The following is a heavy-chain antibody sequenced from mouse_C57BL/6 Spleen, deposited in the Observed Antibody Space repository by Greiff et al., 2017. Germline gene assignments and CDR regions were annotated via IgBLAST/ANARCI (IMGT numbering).Heavy chain of an antibody. V-gene: IGHV5-9-1*02. CDR1: GFTFSSYA. J-gene: IGHJ1*03. CDR3: TREGYYGSSHWYFDV. CDR2: ISSGGDYI. D-gene: IGHD1-1*01. Sequence: EVKLVESGEGLVKPGGSLKLSCAASGFTFSSYAMSWVRQTPEKRLEWVAYISSGGDYIYYADTVKGRFTISRDNARNTLYLQMSSLKSEDTAMYYWTREGYYGSSHWYFDVWGTGTTVTVSS.